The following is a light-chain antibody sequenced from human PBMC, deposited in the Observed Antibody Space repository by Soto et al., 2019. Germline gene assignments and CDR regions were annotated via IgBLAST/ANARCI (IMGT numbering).Light chain of an antibody. Sequence: DIQMTQSPSSLSASVGDRVTITCRASQSISSYLNWYQQKPGNAPKALIYAASNLQTGVPSRFSGSGSGTDFTLTINSLQPEDFATYSCQQSYSTPITFGQGTRLENK. CDR1: QSISSY. CDR2: AAS. CDR3: QQSYSTPIT. J-gene: IGKJ5*01. V-gene: IGKV1-39*01.